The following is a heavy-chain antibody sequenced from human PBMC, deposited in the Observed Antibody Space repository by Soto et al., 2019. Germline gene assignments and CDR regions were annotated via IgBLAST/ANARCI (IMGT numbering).Heavy chain of an antibody. Sequence: GSLRLSCATSGFTFSSYTMSWVRQAPGKGLEWVSGISGSGGGTYYADSVKGRFTISRDNYKNTLYLQMNSLRGEDTAVYYCAKGGGSYQPEPYWGQGTLVTVSS. J-gene: IGHJ4*02. CDR3: AKGGGSYQPEPY. CDR2: ISGSGGGT. CDR1: GFTFSSYT. V-gene: IGHV3-23*01. D-gene: IGHD1-26*01.